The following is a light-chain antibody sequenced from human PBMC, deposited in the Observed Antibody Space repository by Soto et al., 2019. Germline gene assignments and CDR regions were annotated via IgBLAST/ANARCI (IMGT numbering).Light chain of an antibody. Sequence: EIVLTQSPGTLSLSPGERATLSCRASQSVSSDYLAWYQNKPGQAPRLLIYAASSRATGIPDRFSGSGSGKDFTLTSSRLEPEDFAVYYFQQYGRSPPRFTFGPGTKVDIK. J-gene: IGKJ3*01. V-gene: IGKV3-20*01. CDR2: AAS. CDR3: QQYGRSPPRFT. CDR1: QSVSSDY.